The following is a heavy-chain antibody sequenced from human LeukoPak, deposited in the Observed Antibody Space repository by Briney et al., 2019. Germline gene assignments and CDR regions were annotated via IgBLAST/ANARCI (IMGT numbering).Heavy chain of an antibody. CDR3: ASGDSSGYYYY. V-gene: IGHV1-2*06. J-gene: IGHJ4*02. D-gene: IGHD3-22*01. Sequence: GASVKVSCKVSGYTFTDYYMHWVQQAPGKGLEWMGRINPNSGGTNYAQKFQGRVTMTRDTSISTAYMELSRLRSDDTAVYYCASGDSSGYYYYWGQGTLVTVSS. CDR2: INPNSGGT. CDR1: GYTFTDYY.